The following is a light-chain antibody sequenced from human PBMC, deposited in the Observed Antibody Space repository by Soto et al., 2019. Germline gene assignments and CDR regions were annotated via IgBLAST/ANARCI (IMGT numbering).Light chain of an antibody. CDR1: QSVSSNY. Sequence: SVLTQSPGTLSLSPGERATLSCRASQSVSSNYLAWYQQKPGQAPRLLIYGASSRASGIPDRFSGSGSGTDFALTISRLEPEDCAVYYCQQYGSTPLTFGGGTKVEIK. J-gene: IGKJ4*01. V-gene: IGKV3-20*01. CDR2: GAS. CDR3: QQYGSTPLT.